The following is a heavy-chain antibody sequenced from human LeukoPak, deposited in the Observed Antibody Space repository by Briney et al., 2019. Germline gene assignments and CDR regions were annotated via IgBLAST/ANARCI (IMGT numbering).Heavy chain of an antibody. CDR2: IYYSGAT. CDR3: ARDITVDTAMVTGWFDP. D-gene: IGHD5-18*01. V-gene: IGHV4-39*07. CDR1: GESISSSSYY. J-gene: IGHJ5*02. Sequence: SETLSLTCAVSGESISSSSYYWGWIRQPPGKGLEWIGSIYYSGATYYKSSLKSRVTISVDTSKNQFSLKLRSVTAADTAVYYCARDITVDTAMVTGWFDPWGQGTLVTVSS.